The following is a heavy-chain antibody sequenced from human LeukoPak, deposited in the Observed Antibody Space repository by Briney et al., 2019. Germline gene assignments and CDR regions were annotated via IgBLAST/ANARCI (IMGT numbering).Heavy chain of an antibody. CDR1: GDSISSNTAS. V-gene: IGHV6-1*01. Sequence: SQTLSLTCVISGDSISSNTASWNWIRQSPSRGLEWLGRTYYMSRWYDDYADSVRSRVTINPDTSKNEFSLHLTSVTPDDTAMYYCARTSGYSSLAFWGQGTPVTVSS. CDR2: TYYMSRWYD. D-gene: IGHD6-19*01. CDR3: ARTSGYSSLAF. J-gene: IGHJ4*02.